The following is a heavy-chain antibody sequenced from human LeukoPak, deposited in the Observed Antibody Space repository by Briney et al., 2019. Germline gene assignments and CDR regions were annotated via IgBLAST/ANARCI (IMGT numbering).Heavy chain of an antibody. CDR1: GFTFSSYG. Sequence: GRSLRLSCAACGFTFSSYGMHWVRQAPGKGLEWVAVISYDGSNKYYADSVKGRFTISRDNAKNSLYLQMNSLRAEHTAVYYCARQYYDFWNGYYNPYFDYWGPGTLVIVSS. V-gene: IGHV3-30*03. J-gene: IGHJ4*02. D-gene: IGHD3-3*01. CDR3: ARQYYDFWNGYYNPYFDY. CDR2: ISYDGSNK.